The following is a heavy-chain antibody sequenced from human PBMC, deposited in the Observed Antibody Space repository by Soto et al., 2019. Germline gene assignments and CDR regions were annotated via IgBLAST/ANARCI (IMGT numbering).Heavy chain of an antibody. D-gene: IGHD3-10*01. Sequence: SQTLSLTCVISGDSVSSNSAAWNLIRQSPSRGLEWLGRTYYRSRWYHDYAISLKSRITINADTTKNQLSLQLNSVTPEDTAVYYCARSKGDLEYWGQGTLVTVSS. CDR2: TYYRSRWYH. J-gene: IGHJ4*02. CDR3: ARSKGDLEY. V-gene: IGHV6-1*01. CDR1: GDSVSSNSAA.